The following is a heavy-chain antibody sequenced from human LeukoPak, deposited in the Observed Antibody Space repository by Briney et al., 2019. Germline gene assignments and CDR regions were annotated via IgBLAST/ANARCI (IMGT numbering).Heavy chain of an antibody. V-gene: IGHV3-30*02. Sequence: GGSLRLSCAASGFTFSSYGMHWVRQAPGKGLEWVAFIRYDGSNKYYADSVKGRFTISRDNAKNSLYLQMNSLRAEDTALYYCAKDYGDYARYFDYWGQGTLVTVSS. CDR1: GFTFSSYG. CDR3: AKDYGDYARYFDY. J-gene: IGHJ4*02. D-gene: IGHD4-17*01. CDR2: IRYDGSNK.